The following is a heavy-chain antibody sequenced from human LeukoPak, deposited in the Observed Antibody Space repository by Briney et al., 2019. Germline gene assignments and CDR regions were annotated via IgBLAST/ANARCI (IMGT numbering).Heavy chain of an antibody. V-gene: IGHV3-74*01. D-gene: IGHD4-17*01. Sequence: GGSLGLSCAASGFTFSSYWMHWVRQASGKGLVWVSRINGDGTSTSYADSVKGRFTISRDNAKNTLYLQMNSLRAEDTAVYYCVRFPMTTVTTGDYWGQGTLVTVSS. CDR2: INGDGTST. CDR1: GFTFSSYW. J-gene: IGHJ4*02. CDR3: VRFPMTTVTTGDY.